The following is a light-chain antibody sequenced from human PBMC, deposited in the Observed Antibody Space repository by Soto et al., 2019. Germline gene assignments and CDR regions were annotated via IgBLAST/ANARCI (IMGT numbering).Light chain of an antibody. J-gene: IGKJ1*01. Sequence: EIVLRQSPGTLSLSPGERATLSCRASQSVGSSFLGWYQQKPGQAPRLLLSGASRRATGIPDRFSGSGSGTNFTLTISRLEPEDFVMDYCQHYGSSSRTFGQGTKVEIK. V-gene: IGKV3-20*01. CDR1: QSVGSSF. CDR2: GAS. CDR3: QHYGSSSRT.